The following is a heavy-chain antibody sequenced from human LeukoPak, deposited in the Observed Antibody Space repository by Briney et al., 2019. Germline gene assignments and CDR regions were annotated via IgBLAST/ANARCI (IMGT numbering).Heavy chain of an antibody. D-gene: IGHD3-3*01. J-gene: IGHJ4*02. Sequence: SETLSLTCAVYGGSFSGYYWSWIRQPPGKGLEWIGEINHSGSTNYNPSLKSRFTISVDTSKNQFSLKLSSVTAADTAVYYCARANYDFWSGYYSPLDYWGQGTLVTVSS. CDR3: ARANYDFWSGYYSPLDY. CDR1: GGSFSGYY. CDR2: INHSGST. V-gene: IGHV4-34*01.